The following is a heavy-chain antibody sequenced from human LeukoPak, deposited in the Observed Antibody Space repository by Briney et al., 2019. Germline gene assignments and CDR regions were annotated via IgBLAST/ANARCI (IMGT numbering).Heavy chain of an antibody. CDR1: GFTFSNYA. Sequence: PGGSLRLSCAASGFTFSNYAMSWVRQAPGKGLESVSVISGTGGSTYYADSVKGRFPISRDNSRNTLYLQMNSLRAEDTTVYYCAKGHSDYGTGFDLWGRGTLVTVSS. V-gene: IGHV3-23*01. CDR3: AKGHSDYGTGFDL. CDR2: ISGTGGST. J-gene: IGHJ4*02. D-gene: IGHD4-17*01.